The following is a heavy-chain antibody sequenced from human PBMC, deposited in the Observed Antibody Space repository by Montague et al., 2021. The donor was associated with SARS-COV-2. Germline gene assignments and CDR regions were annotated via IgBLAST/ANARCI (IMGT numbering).Heavy chain of an antibody. Sequence: SETLSLTCTVSGGSINSSSYYWGWIRQPPGKGLEWIGSIYYSGSTYYNPSLKSRVTISVDTSENQFSLKLSSVTAADTAVYYCARHYYDSSGYYSPWYFDLWGRGTLVTVSS. D-gene: IGHD3-22*01. V-gene: IGHV4-39*01. J-gene: IGHJ2*01. CDR3: ARHYYDSSGYYSPWYFDL. CDR2: IYYSGST. CDR1: GGSINSSSYY.